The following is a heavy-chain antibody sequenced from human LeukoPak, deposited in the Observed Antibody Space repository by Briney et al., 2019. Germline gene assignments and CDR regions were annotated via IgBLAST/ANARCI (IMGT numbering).Heavy chain of an antibody. D-gene: IGHD2-2*01. V-gene: IGHV1-18*01. J-gene: IGHJ5*02. Sequence: ASVKVSCKASGGTFSSYGISWVRQAPGQGLEWMGWISAYNGNTNYAQKLQGRVTMTTDTSTSTAYMELRSLRSDDTAVYYCARSRYQLLYNWFDPWGQGTLVTVSS. CDR1: GGTFSSYG. CDR2: ISAYNGNT. CDR3: ARSRYQLLYNWFDP.